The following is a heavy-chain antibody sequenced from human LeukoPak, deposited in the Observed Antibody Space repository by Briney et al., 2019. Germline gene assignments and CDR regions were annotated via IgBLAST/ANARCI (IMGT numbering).Heavy chain of an antibody. CDR2: ISSDGSNK. J-gene: IGHJ5*01. CDR3: ARDNDTYYTSSPGWFDS. CDR1: GLTFSNYA. D-gene: IGHD2-2*02. Sequence: GGSLRLFCAAPGLTFSNYAMNWVRRAPGKGLEWVAVISSDGSNKFYADSVKGRFTVSRDNSKNTLFLQMNSLRVEDTAVYYCARDNDTYYTSSPGWFDSWGQGTLVTVSS. V-gene: IGHV3-30-3*01.